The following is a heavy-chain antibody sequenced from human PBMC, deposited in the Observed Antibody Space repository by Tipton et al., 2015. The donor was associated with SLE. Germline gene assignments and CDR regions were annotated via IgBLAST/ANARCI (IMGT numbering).Heavy chain of an antibody. CDR1: GFTFSDYF. CDR3: AKDINDYIWGSYLNWFDP. V-gene: IGHV3-74*03. D-gene: IGHD3-16*01. J-gene: IGHJ5*02. CDR2: IYSDGSST. Sequence: SLRLSCAASGFTFSDYFMHWVRQRPGKGLEWVSRIYSDGSSTKYADSVKGRFTISRDNSKNTLYLQMNSLRAEDTAVYYCAKDINDYIWGSYLNWFDPWGQGTLVTVSS.